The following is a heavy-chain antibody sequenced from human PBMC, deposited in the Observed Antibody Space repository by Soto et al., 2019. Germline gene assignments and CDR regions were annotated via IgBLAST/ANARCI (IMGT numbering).Heavy chain of an antibody. Sequence: GASVKVSCKASGGTVSSYAISWVQQAPGQGLEWMGGIIPIFGTANYAQKFQGRVTITADKSTSTAYMELSSLRSEDTAVYYCARHSSSWYYYGMAVWGKGTTVTVSS. CDR3: ARHSSSWYYYGMAV. D-gene: IGHD6-13*01. J-gene: IGHJ6*04. CDR1: GGTVSSYA. V-gene: IGHV1-69*06. CDR2: IIPIFGTA.